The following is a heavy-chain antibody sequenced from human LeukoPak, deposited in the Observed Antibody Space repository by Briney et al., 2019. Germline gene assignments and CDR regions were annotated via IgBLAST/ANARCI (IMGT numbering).Heavy chain of an antibody. D-gene: IGHD1-26*01. Sequence: GGSLRLSCSASGFTFDDYAMHWVRQAPGKGLEWVSGSSYNSDNIGYADSVKGRFTISRDNAKSTLYLQMNSLRAEDTALYYCAKDLVGAPIYYYGMDVWGQGTTVTVSS. V-gene: IGHV3-9*01. J-gene: IGHJ6*02. CDR2: SSYNSDNI. CDR3: AKDLVGAPIYYYGMDV. CDR1: GFTFDDYA.